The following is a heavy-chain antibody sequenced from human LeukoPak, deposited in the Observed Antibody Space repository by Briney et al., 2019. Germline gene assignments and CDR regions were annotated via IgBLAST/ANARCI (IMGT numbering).Heavy chain of an antibody. V-gene: IGHV3-30*02. CDR2: IRYDGSNK. CDR1: GFTFSSYG. CDR3: AKPPYYDSSGYNWFDP. Sequence: GGSLRLSCAASGFTFSSYGMHWVRQAPGKGLEWVAFIRYDGSNKYYADSVKGRFTISRDNSKNTLYLQMNSLRAEDTAVYYCAKPPYYDSSGYNWFDPWGQGTLVTVSS. D-gene: IGHD3-22*01. J-gene: IGHJ5*02.